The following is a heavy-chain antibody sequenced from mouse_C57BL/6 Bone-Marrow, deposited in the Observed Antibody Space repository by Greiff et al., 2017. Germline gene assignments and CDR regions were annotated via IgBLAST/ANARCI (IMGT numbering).Heavy chain of an antibody. D-gene: IGHD1-1*01. J-gene: IGHJ4*01. CDR2: ISGGGGNT. CDR1: GFTFSSYT. Sequence: EVNVVESGGGLVKPGGSLKLSCAASGFTFSSYTMSWVRQTPEKRLEWVATISGGGGNTYYPDSVKGRFTISRDNAKNTLYLQMSSLRSEDTALYYCASLYYYGSSFYYAMDYWGQGTSVTVSS. V-gene: IGHV5-9*01. CDR3: ASLYYYGSSFYYAMDY.